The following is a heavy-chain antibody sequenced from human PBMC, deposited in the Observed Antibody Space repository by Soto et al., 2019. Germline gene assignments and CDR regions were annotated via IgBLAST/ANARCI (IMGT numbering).Heavy chain of an antibody. J-gene: IGHJ4*02. D-gene: IGHD3-10*01. CDR3: ARVGSTVEFDY. V-gene: IGHV4-30-4*08. CDR1: GGNSINAGNR. CDR2: INYSGPT. Sequence: PSVTMCVTSTVAGGNSINAGNRWGSIRKPPGKGLEWIGYINYSGPTYYNPSLKSRVAISLDTSKNHFSLKLNSVTATDTAVYYCARVGSTVEFDYWGQGTLVTVSS.